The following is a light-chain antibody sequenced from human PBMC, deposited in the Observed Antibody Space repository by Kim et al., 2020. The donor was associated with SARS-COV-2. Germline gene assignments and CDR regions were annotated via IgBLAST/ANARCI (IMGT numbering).Light chain of an antibody. V-gene: IGKV3-20*01. J-gene: IGKJ5*01. CDR1: QRVSSAY. CDR2: GIT. CDR3: QQYGFSPIT. Sequence: SPGERAPPSCGARQRVSSAYTAWDQQKTGQAPRLLISGITSRATGIPDRFSGSGSVTDFTLTVSRLWPDDFAVYFCQQYGFSPITFVQGTRLEIK.